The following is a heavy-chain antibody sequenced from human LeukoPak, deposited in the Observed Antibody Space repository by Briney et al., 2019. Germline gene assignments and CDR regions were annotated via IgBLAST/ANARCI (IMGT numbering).Heavy chain of an antibody. CDR1: GFTFSSYA. V-gene: IGHV3-23*01. CDR2: ISGSGGST. D-gene: IGHD3-22*01. CDR3: AKVCYYDSSGYYYFDY. J-gene: IGHJ4*02. Sequence: GGSLRLSCAASGFTFSSYAMSWVRQAPGKGLEWVSAISGSGGSTYYADSVKGRFTISRDNSKNTLYLQMNSLRAEDTAVYYCAKVCYYDSSGYYYFDYWGQGTLVTVSS.